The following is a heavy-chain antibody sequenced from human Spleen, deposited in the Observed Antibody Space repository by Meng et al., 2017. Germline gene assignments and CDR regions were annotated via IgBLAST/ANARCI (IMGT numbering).Heavy chain of an antibody. D-gene: IGHD3-9*01. CDR3: ARDADWVIFDH. CDR2: INSDGSST. CDR1: GFTFSNYW. J-gene: IGHJ4*02. V-gene: IGHV3-74*01. Sequence: GESLKISCAASGFTFSNYWMHWVRQAPGKGLVWVSRINSDGSSTRNADSVKGRFTISRDDAKNTVYLQMNSLRAEDTAVYYCARDADWVIFDHWGQGALVTVSS.